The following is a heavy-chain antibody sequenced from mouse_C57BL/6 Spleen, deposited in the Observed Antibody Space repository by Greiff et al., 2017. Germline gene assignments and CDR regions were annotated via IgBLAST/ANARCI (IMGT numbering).Heavy chain of an antibody. CDR1: GYTFTSYW. V-gene: IGHV1-69*01. D-gene: IGHD4-1*01. CDR2: IDPSDSYT. CDR3: ARLGELGRRAFDY. J-gene: IGHJ2*01. Sequence: QVQLQQPGAELVMPGASVKLSCKASGYTFTSYWMHWVKQRPGQGLEWIGEIDPSDSYTNYNQKFKGKSTLTVDKSSSTAYMQLSSLTSEDSAGYYGARLGELGRRAFDYWGQGTTLTVSS.